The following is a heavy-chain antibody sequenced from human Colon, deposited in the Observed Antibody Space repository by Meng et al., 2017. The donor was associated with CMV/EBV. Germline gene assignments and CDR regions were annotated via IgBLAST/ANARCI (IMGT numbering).Heavy chain of an antibody. CDR3: ARVGSSGWELAY. CDR1: GGPISNYY. J-gene: IGHJ4*03. D-gene: IGHD6-19*01. V-gene: IGHV4-59*01. CDR2: IYQSGTRYNPNSGKT. Sequence: SETLSLTCTVSGGPISNYYWSWIRQSPGKGLEWIGYIYQSGTRYNPNSGKTNYNPSLQSRVSISVDTSKNHFSLELSSVTAADTAVYYCARVGSSGWELAYWGQGTMVTVSS.